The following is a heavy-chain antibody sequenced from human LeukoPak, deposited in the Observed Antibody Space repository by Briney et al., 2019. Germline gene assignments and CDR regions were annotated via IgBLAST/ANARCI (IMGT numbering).Heavy chain of an antibody. V-gene: IGHV1-2*02. J-gene: IGHJ4*02. CDR2: INPNSGGT. Sequence: ASVKVSCKASGYTFTSYGISWVRQAPGQGLEWMGWINPNSGGTNYAQKFQGRVTMTRDTSISTAYMELSRLRSDDTAVYYCARDEGSGSYDYWGQGTLVTVSS. CDR3: ARDEGSGSYDY. D-gene: IGHD3-10*01. CDR1: GYTFTSYG.